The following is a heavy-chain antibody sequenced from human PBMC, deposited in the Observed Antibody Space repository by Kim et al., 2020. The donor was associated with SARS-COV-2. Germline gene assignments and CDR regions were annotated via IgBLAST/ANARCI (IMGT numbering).Heavy chain of an antibody. J-gene: IGHJ4*02. V-gene: IGHV3-23*03. Sequence: FTISRDNSKNTLYLQMNSLRAEDTAVHYCAKSIYKGGYGSGSYYVDPFDYWGQGTLVTVSS. D-gene: IGHD3-10*01. CDR3: AKSIYKGGYGSGSYYVDPFDY.